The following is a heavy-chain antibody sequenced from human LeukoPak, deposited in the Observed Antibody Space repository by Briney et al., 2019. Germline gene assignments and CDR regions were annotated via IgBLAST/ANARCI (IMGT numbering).Heavy chain of an antibody. J-gene: IGHJ5*02. V-gene: IGHV4-59*01. Sequence: SDTLTLTCTVSGGTISSYCWSWIRQPPGKGLEWIGYIYYSGSTNYNPSLKSRVTISVDTSKNQFSLKLSSVTAADTAVYYCARDAGSGTPWGFDPWGQGTLVTVSS. CDR2: IYYSGST. CDR3: ARDAGSGTPWGFDP. D-gene: IGHD3-10*01. CDR1: GGTISSYC.